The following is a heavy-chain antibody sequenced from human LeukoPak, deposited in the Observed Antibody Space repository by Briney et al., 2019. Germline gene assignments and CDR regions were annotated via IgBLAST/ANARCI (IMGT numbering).Heavy chain of an antibody. CDR3: VKGTPLTTVTTFDY. CDR1: GFTFSSYE. Sequence: GGSLRLSCAASGFTFSSYEMNWVRQAPGKGLEYVSAISSNGGSTYYADSVKGRFTISRDNSKNTLYLQMSSLRAEDTAVYYCVKGTPLTTVTTFDYWGQGTLVTVSS. V-gene: IGHV3-64D*06. CDR2: ISSNGGST. J-gene: IGHJ4*02. D-gene: IGHD4-17*01.